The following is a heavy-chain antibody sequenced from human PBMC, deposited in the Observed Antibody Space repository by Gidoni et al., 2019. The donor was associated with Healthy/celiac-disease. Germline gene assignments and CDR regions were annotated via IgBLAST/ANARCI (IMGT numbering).Heavy chain of an antibody. V-gene: IGHV3-30*04. CDR3: ARESPGDSSGGDAFDI. CDR1: GFTFSSYA. D-gene: IGHD3-22*01. J-gene: IGHJ3*02. Sequence: QVQLVESGGGVVQPGRSLRLSCAASGFTFSSYAMHWVRQAPGKGLEGVAVISYDGSNKYYADSVKGRFTISRDNSKNTLYLQMNSLRAEDTVVYYCARESPGDSSGGDAFDIWGQGTMVTVSS. CDR2: ISYDGSNK.